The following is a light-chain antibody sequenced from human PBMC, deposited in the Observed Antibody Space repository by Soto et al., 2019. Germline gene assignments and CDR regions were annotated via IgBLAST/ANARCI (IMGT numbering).Light chain of an antibody. CDR2: GAS. V-gene: IGKV3D-15*01. J-gene: IGKJ4*01. CDR1: QSVSNN. Sequence: IVLTQSPGTLSLSPGERATLSCRASQSVSNNYLAWYQQKPGQAPRLLIYGASNRATGIPDRFSGSGSGTDFTLTISSLQSEDFAVYYCQQYNNWPTFGGGTKVDIK. CDR3: QQYNNWPT.